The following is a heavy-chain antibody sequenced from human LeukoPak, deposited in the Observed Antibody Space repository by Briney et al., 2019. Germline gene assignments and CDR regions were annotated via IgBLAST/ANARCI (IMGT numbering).Heavy chain of an antibody. J-gene: IGHJ4*02. D-gene: IGHD3-10*01. Sequence: ASVKVSCKASGYTFTNYYIHWVRQAPGQGLEWMGIINPSGGGTSYAQKFQGRVTVTRDTSTSTVYMELSSLNSEDTAVYYCAKVSDPYGSGSCYDYWGQGTLVTVSS. V-gene: IGHV1-46*01. CDR2: INPSGGGT. CDR3: AKVSDPYGSGSCYDY. CDR1: GYTFTNYY.